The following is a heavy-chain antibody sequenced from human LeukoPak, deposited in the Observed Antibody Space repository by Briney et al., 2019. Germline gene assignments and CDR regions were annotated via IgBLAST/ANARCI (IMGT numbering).Heavy chain of an antibody. CDR1: GGSISSTYYY. CDR3: ARRVQWRLGPDY. D-gene: IGHD6-19*01. J-gene: IGHJ4*02. Sequence: KSSETLSLTCTVSGGSISSTYYYWGWIRQPPGKGLGWIGSILNDGTTYYNPSLKSRVTISVDTSKNQFSLKLSSVTAADTAVYYCARRVQWRLGPDYWGQGTPVTVSS. CDR2: ILNDGTT. V-gene: IGHV4-39*01.